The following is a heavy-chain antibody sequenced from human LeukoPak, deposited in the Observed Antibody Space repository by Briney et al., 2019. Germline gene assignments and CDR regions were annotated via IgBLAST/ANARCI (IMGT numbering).Heavy chain of an antibody. V-gene: IGHV3-72*01. CDR1: GFTFSDHY. Sequence: TGGSLRLSCAASGFTFSDHYMDWLRQAPGKELEWVGRITNKPNTYTYYAASVKGRFTISGDDSKNTLYLQMNSLKTEDTAVYYCARGKYYYGSGSYIDAFDIWGQGTMVTVSS. J-gene: IGHJ3*02. CDR2: ITNKPNTYT. D-gene: IGHD3-10*01. CDR3: ARGKYYYGSGSYIDAFDI.